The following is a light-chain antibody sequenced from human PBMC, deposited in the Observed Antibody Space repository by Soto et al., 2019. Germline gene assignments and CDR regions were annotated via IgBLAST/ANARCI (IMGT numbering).Light chain of an antibody. CDR2: EGS. Sequence: QSALTQPASVSGSLGQSITISCTGTSSDVGSYNLVSWYQQHPGKAPKLMIYEGSKRPSGVSNRFSGSKSGNTASLTLSGLQAEDEADYSCCSYAGSSTHVVFGGGTKLTVL. V-gene: IGLV2-23*01. CDR3: CSYAGSSTHVV. CDR1: SSDVGSYNL. J-gene: IGLJ2*01.